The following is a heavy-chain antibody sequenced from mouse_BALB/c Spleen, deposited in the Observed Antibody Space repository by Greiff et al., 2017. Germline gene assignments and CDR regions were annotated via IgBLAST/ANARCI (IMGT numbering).Heavy chain of an antibody. CDR3: ARDGEIYGWFAY. V-gene: IGHV7-3*02. D-gene: IGHD1-1*01. J-gene: IGHJ3*01. Sequence: EVHLVESGGGLVQPGGSLRLSCATSGFTFTDYYMSWVRQPPGKALEWLGFIRNKANGYTTEYSASVKGRFTISRDNSQSILYLQMNSLRAEDSATYYCARDGEIYGWFAYWGQGTLVTVSA. CDR2: IRNKANGYTT. CDR1: GFTFTDYY.